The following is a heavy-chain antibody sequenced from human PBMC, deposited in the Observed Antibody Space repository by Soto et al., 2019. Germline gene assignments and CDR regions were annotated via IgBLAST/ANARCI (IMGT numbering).Heavy chain of an antibody. CDR1: GFAFSSHP. CDR2: ISDSGGLT. Sequence: PVGSLRLSCAASGFAFSSHPMSWFRQAPERGLEWVSLISDSGGLTYNADSVKGRFTISRDNSKNTPYLQMNSLRAEDTALYYCARRAFGSSRSFDIWGQGTMVTVSS. J-gene: IGHJ3*02. CDR3: ARRAFGSSRSFDI. V-gene: IGHV3-23*01. D-gene: IGHD6-6*01.